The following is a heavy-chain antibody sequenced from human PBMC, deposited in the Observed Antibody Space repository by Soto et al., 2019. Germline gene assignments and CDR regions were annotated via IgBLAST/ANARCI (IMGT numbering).Heavy chain of an antibody. V-gene: IGHV3-30*18. D-gene: IGHD5-12*01. CDR1: GFTFSSYG. CDR2: ISYDGSNK. J-gene: IGHJ6*02. CDR3: AKDLVRIYVXIVATIEMYYYYYGMDV. Sequence: PGGSLRLSCPASGFTFSSYGMHWVRQAPGKGLEWVAVISYDGSNKYYADSVKGRFTISRDNSKNTLYLQMNSLRAEDTAVYYCAKDLVRIYVXIVATIEMYYYYYGMDVWGQGTTVTVSS.